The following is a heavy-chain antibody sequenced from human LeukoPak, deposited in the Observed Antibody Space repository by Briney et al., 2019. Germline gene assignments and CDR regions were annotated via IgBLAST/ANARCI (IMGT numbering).Heavy chain of an antibody. CDR1: GFTFSGNW. Sequence: GGSLGLSCEASGFTFSGNWMSWVRQAPGKGLEWVASINPDGSQKFYVDSVKGRFTISRDNTKTSLYLQMNSLGAEDTATYYCAKLLGTATTYDSWGQGTRVTVSS. CDR2: INPDGSQK. J-gene: IGHJ4*02. CDR3: AKLLGTATTYDS. V-gene: IGHV3-7*01. D-gene: IGHD5-24*01.